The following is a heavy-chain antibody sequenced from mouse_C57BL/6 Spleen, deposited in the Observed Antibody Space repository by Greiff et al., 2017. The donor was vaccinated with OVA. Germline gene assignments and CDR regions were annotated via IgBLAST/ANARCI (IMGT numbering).Heavy chain of an antibody. Sequence: EVQLQESGPELVKPGASVKISCKASGYSFTGYYMNWVKQSPEKSLEWIGEINPSTGGTTYNQKFKAKATLTVDKSSSTAYMQLKSLTSEDSAVYYCARRYYGSSWGFAYWGQGTLVTVSA. CDR3: ARRYYGSSWGFAY. CDR1: GYSFTGYY. D-gene: IGHD1-1*01. CDR2: INPSTGGT. J-gene: IGHJ3*01. V-gene: IGHV1-42*01.